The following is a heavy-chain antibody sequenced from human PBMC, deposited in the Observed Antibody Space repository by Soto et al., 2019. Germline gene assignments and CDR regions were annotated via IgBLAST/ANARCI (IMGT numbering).Heavy chain of an antibody. Sequence: GGSLRLSCAASGFTFSSYAMHWVRQAPGKGLEWVAVISYDGSNKYYADSVKGRFTISRDNSKNTLYLQMNSLRAEDTAVYYCAIVVVPAAPGGMDVWGQGTTVTAP. D-gene: IGHD2-2*01. V-gene: IGHV3-30-3*01. CDR1: GFTFSSYA. J-gene: IGHJ6*02. CDR3: AIVVVPAAPGGMDV. CDR2: ISYDGSNK.